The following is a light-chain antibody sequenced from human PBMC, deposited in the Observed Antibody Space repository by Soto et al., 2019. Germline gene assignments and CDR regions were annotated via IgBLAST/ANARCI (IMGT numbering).Light chain of an antibody. J-gene: IGKJ1*01. CDR1: QTIGTY. Sequence: IEVTQSPSSLAASVGDRVTITCRASQTIGTYLNWYRHKSGAAPELLIYDASTLQSGVPSRFSGGASGTDFTLTISSLQLDDFATYYCQQSYNTPLTFGQGTKVEIK. V-gene: IGKV1-39*01. CDR2: DAS. CDR3: QQSYNTPLT.